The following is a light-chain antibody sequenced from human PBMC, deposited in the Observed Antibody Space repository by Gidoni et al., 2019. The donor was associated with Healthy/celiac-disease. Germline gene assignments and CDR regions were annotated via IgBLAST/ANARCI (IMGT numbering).Light chain of an antibody. CDR3: RQRSNWPALT. J-gene: IGKJ4*01. Sequence: EIVLTQSPATLSLSPGERATLSCRASQSVSSYLAWYQQKPGQAPMLLIYDAANRAPVSPARFIGSGSWTDFTLTISSREPEDFAVYYCRQRSNWPALTFGGGTKVEIK. CDR2: DAA. CDR1: QSVSSY. V-gene: IGKV3-11*01.